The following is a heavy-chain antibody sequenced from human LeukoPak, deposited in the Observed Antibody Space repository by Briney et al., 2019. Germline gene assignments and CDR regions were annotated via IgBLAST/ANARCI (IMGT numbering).Heavy chain of an antibody. J-gene: IGHJ5*02. D-gene: IGHD5-24*01. Sequence: GASVTVSCKASGGTFSNYPIIWVRQAPGRGLEWLGGIIPIYGTANYAQMFQGRITLTAHESTATAYMELSSLTSDDTAMYFCATHTGGYNYWWFDIWGQGTLVTPSS. CDR2: IIPIYGTA. V-gene: IGHV1-69*13. CDR1: GGTFSNYP. CDR3: ATHTGGYNYWWFDI.